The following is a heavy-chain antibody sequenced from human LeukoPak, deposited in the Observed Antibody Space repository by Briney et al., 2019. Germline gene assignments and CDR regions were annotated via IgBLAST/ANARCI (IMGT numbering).Heavy chain of an antibody. CDR1: GGSISSYY. CDR2: IYYSGST. D-gene: IGHD2-2*02. Sequence: SETLSLTCTVSGGSISSYYWSWIRQPPGKGLEWIGYIYYSGSTNYNPSLKSRVTISVDTSKNQFSLKLSSVTAADTAVYYCARGRYCSSTSCYTRVAFDIWGQGTMVTVSS. J-gene: IGHJ3*02. CDR3: ARGRYCSSTSCYTRVAFDI. V-gene: IGHV4-59*01.